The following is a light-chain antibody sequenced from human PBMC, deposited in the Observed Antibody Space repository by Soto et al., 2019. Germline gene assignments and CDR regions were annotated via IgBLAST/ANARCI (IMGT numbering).Light chain of an antibody. Sequence: QSVLTQPASVSGSPGQSTTISCTGTSSDVGAYNHTSWYQQHPGKASKLLIYDVSNRPSGLSNRFSGSKSGNTASLTIAGLQADDEADYYCSSHASGSTLIFGGGTKVTRP. CDR3: SSHASGSTLI. J-gene: IGLJ2*01. CDR2: DVS. V-gene: IGLV2-14*03. CDR1: SSDVGAYNH.